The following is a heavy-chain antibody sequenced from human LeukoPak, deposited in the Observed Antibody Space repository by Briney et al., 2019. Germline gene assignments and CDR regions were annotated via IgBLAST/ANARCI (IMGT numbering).Heavy chain of an antibody. CDR2: IKQDGSEK. CDR3: ARDPSMLVVPAGYFDY. V-gene: IGHV3-7*01. CDR1: GFTFSSYW. Sequence: TGGSLRLSCAASGFTFSSYWMSWVRQAPGKGLEWVANIKQDGSEKYYVDSVKGRFTISRDNAKNSLYLQMNSLRAEDTAVYYCARDPSMLVVPAGYFDYWGQGTLVTVSS. J-gene: IGHJ4*02. D-gene: IGHD3-22*01.